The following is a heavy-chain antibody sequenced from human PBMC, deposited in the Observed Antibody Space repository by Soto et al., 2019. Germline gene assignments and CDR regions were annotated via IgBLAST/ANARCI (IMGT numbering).Heavy chain of an antibody. CDR1: GFTFSDYD. J-gene: IGHJ4*02. CDR2: ISSSSGTI. D-gene: IGHD1-26*01. Sequence: GGSLSLSCAASGFTFSDYDMTWIRQVPGGGLDWVSYISSSSGTISYANSVKGRFTISKDTAQNSLYLQITTLRAEDTAVYYCARATYRRKPDFDYWGQGTLVTLPS. V-gene: IGHV3-11*01. CDR3: ARATYRRKPDFDY.